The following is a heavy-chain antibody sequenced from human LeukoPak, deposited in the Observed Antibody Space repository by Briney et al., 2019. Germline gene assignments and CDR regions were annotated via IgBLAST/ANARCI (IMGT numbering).Heavy chain of an antibody. CDR2: ISYGGNNK. D-gene: IGHD5-24*01. CDR1: GFTFSSYD. CDR3: ARDAYNEEDWYFDL. Sequence: GGSLRLSCAASGFTFSSYDMHWVRQAPGKGLEWVAVISYGGNNKYYADSVKGRFTISRDNSEKTLYLQTNSLRAEDTAVYYCARDAYNEEDWYFDLWGRGILVTVSS. V-gene: IGHV3-30-3*01. J-gene: IGHJ2*01.